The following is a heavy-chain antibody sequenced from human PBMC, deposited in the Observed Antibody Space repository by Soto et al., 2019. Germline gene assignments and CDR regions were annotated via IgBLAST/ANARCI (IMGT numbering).Heavy chain of an antibody. J-gene: IGHJ4*02. CDR1: GFTFSTYT. V-gene: IGHV3-23*01. Sequence: GGSLRLSCAASGFTFSTYTMNWVRQAPGKGLEWVSGIYGSGGATFYADSVKGRFTISRDNSGNTLYLQINSLRDEDTAVYYCAREVRDTAVADFDYWGQGTLVTVSS. D-gene: IGHD5-18*01. CDR3: AREVRDTAVADFDY. CDR2: IYGSGGAT.